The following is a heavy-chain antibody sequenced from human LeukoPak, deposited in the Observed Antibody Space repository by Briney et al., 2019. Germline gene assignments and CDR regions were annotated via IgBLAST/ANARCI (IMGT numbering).Heavy chain of an antibody. V-gene: IGHV4-59*08. D-gene: IGHD6-13*01. CDR3: ARHRIAAADDAFEI. J-gene: IGHJ3*02. Sequence: SETLSLTCTVSGGSISSYYWSWIRQPPGKGLEWIGYIYYSGSTNYNPSLKSRVTISVDTSKNLFSLKLSSVTAADTAVYYCARHRIAAADDAFEIWGQGTMVTVSS. CDR2: IYYSGST. CDR1: GGSISSYY.